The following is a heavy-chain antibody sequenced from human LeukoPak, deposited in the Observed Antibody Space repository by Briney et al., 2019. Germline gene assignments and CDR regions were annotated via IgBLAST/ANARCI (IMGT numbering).Heavy chain of an antibody. CDR1: GDSVSSSAA. V-gene: IGHV6-1*01. CDR3: ARANVRNCRSTTCYTDWFDP. CDR2: TYYRSKWYN. D-gene: IGHD2-2*02. Sequence: SQTLSLTCAISGDSVSSSAAWDWIRQSPSRGLEWLGRTYYRSKWYNDYAVSVKSRITINPDTSKNQFSLQLNSVTPEDTAVYFCARANVRNCRSTTCYTDWFDPWGQGTLVTVSS. J-gene: IGHJ5*02.